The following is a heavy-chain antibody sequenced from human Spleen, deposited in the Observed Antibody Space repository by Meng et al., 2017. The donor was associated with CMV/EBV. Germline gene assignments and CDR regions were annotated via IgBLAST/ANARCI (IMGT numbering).Heavy chain of an antibody. CDR3: AKGVPSVIHYFEY. CDR2: IRSDATER. V-gene: IGHV3-7*05. D-gene: IGHD3-22*01. Sequence: GGSLRLSCTASVFIFSNYWMSWVRQAPGKGLEWVANIRSDATERNYVDSLKGRFTISRDNSKNTLYLQMNSLRAEDTAVYYCAKGVPSVIHYFEYWGQGTLVTVSS. J-gene: IGHJ4*02. CDR1: VFIFSNYW.